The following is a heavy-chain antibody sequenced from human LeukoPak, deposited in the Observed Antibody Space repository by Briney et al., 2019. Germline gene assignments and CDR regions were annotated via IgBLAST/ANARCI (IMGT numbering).Heavy chain of an antibody. CDR2: IYYSGST. D-gene: IGHD6-13*01. V-gene: IGHV4-59*01. Sequence: PSETLSLTCTVSGGSIRSYYWSWIRQPPGKGLEWIGYIYYSGSTNYNPSLKSRVTISVDTSKNQFSLKLSSVTAADTAVYYCARVVATAAGFYGMDVWGQGTTVTVSS. J-gene: IGHJ6*02. CDR1: GGSIRSYY. CDR3: ARVVATAAGFYGMDV.